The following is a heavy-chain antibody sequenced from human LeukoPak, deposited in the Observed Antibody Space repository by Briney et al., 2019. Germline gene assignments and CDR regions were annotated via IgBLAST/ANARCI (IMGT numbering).Heavy chain of an antibody. CDR2: MNPNSGNT. J-gene: IGHJ4*02. Sequence: ASVKVSCKASGYTFTSYDINWVRQAPGQGLEWMAWMNPNSGNTGYAQKFQGRVTMTRNTSISTGYLELSSLRSEDTALYYGATPLRGPDPGLDYWGEGPLVTVSS. CDR3: ATPLRGPDPGLDY. CDR1: GYTFTSYD. V-gene: IGHV1-8*01. D-gene: IGHD1-14*01.